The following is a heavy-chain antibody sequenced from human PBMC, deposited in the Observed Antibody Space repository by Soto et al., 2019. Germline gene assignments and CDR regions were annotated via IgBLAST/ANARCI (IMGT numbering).Heavy chain of an antibody. D-gene: IGHD3-3*01. CDR3: VRWITMTPESYYFTMDV. CDR2: ISSSSSYI. J-gene: IGHJ6*02. Sequence: GGSLRHSCAASGVTCSDYYMSWIRQAPGKGLEWVSDISSSSSYINYADSVKGRFTISRDNAKNSLYLQMNSLRAEDTAVYYCVRWITMTPESYYFTMDVWGLGTTVTVSS. V-gene: IGHV3-11*06. CDR1: GVTCSDYY.